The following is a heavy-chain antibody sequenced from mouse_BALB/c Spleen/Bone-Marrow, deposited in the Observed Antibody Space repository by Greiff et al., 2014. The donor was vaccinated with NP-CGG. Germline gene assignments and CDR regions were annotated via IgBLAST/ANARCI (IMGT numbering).Heavy chain of an antibody. Sequence: EVQLVESGPELVEPGASVKISCKASGYSFTGYTMNWVKQSHGKNLEWIGLINPYNGGTSYNQRFKGKATLTVDKSSSTAYMEFLSLTSEDSAVYYCARSGLYYGNYLYAMDYWGQGTSVTVSS. V-gene: IGHV1-18*01. J-gene: IGHJ4*01. CDR2: INPYNGGT. D-gene: IGHD2-1*01. CDR3: ARSGLYYGNYLYAMDY. CDR1: GYSFTGYT.